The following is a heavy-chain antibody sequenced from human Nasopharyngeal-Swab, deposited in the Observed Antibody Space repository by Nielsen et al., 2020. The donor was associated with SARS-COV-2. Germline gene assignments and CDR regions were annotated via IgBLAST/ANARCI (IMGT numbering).Heavy chain of an antibody. V-gene: IGHV4-61*02. Sequence: SCTVSGGSISSGSYYWSWIRQPAGKGLEWIGRIYTSGSTNYNPSLKSRVTISVDTSKNQISLKLSSVTAADTAVYYCARAPAQGSGWYYFDYWGQGTLVTVSS. CDR1: GGSISSGSYY. CDR2: IYTSGST. J-gene: IGHJ4*02. D-gene: IGHD6-19*01. CDR3: ARAPAQGSGWYYFDY.